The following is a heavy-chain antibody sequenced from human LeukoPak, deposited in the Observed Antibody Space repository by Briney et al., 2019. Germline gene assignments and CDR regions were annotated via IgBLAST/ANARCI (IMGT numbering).Heavy chain of an antibody. V-gene: IGHV4-4*07. CDR3: TRDSGTTGEVKFDP. D-gene: IGHD3-10*01. CDR1: GGSISSYY. J-gene: IGHJ5*02. CDR2: IYSSGTI. Sequence: SETLSLTCTVAGGSISSYYWSWIRQPAGKGLEWVGRIYSSGTITYNPSLQSRVTMSVDTSKNEFSLKMSSVTAADTAVYYCTRDSGTTGEVKFDPWGQGTLVAVSS.